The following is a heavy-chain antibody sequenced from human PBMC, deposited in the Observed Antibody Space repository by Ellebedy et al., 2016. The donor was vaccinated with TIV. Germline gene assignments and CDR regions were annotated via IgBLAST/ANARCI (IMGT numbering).Heavy chain of an antibody. CDR1: GGSFSSFA. D-gene: IGHD4-17*01. CDR2: TIPIFDTP. Sequence: ASVKVSCXASGGSFSSFAIGWVRQAPGQGLEWMGGTIPIFDTPNYAQSFQGRLTITADESTSTAYMELNSLTSDDTAIYYCAHDYGDLWGRGTLITVSS. J-gene: IGHJ2*01. CDR3: AHDYGDL. V-gene: IGHV1-69*13.